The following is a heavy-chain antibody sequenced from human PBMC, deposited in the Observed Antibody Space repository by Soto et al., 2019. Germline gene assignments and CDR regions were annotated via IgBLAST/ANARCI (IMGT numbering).Heavy chain of an antibody. J-gene: IGHJ4*02. CDR1: GFSLSTDGVG. Sequence: QITLKESGPTLVKPTQTLTLTCTFSGFSLSTDGVGVGWIRQPPGKALEWLALIYWDDEKRYSPSLRNRLTVTKDTSKNQVVLTMLNVDPEDTATYYCAHHPNWGFSDFDSWGQGALVTVSS. D-gene: IGHD7-27*01. V-gene: IGHV2-5*02. CDR2: IYWDDEK. CDR3: AHHPNWGFSDFDS.